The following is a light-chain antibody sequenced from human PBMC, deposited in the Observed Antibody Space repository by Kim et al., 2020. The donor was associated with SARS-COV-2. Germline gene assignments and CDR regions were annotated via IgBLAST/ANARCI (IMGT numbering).Light chain of an antibody. CDR3: AAWDASLNALV. CDR2: HND. V-gene: IGLV1-44*01. Sequence: QSVLTQPPSASATPGQTVTISCSGGNSNLGSFPIDWYRQLPGAAPKRLIYHNDQRPSGVPDRFSGSKSGTSGSLAISGLQYEDEADYYCAAWDASLNALVFGGGTKVTVL. CDR1: NSNLGSFP. J-gene: IGLJ2*01.